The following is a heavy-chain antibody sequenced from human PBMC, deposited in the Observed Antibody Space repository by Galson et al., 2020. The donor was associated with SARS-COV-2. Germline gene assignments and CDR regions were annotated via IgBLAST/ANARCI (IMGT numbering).Heavy chain of an antibody. CDR1: GLIFSDYY. V-gene: IGHV3-11*03. CDR2: ISPSSDYT. CDR3: AGSHKNFWYNFDN. J-gene: IGHJ4*02. D-gene: IGHD6-13*01. Sequence: KIGESLKISCTASGLIFSDYYMTWIRQAPGKGLEWISYISPSSDYTNYADSVRGRFTISRDNTNTSLFLHMDSLRAEDTAVYYCAGSHKNFWYNFDNWGQGALVTVSS.